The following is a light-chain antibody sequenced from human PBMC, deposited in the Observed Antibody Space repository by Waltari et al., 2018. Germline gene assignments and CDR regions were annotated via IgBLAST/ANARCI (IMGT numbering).Light chain of an antibody. CDR2: NDH. J-gene: IGLJ1*01. CDR3: VAWDDSLIFYV. V-gene: IGLV1-47*02. Sequence: QSVLTQPPSASATPGQRVTISCSGSSYNVGRDHVYWFQQLPGTAPKLLSYNDHRRPSGVPDRFSGSRAGTSASLASSGLRSEDDADYYCVAWDDSLIFYVFGTGSKVTVL. CDR1: SYNVGRDH.